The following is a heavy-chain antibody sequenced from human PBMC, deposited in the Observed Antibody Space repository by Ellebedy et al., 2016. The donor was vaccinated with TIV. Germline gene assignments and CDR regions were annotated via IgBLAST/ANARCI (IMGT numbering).Heavy chain of an antibody. CDR2: IIPILGIA. Sequence: ASVKVSCKASGGTFSSYAISWVRQAPGQGLEWMGRIIPILGIANYAQKFQGRVTITADKSTSTAYMELSSLRSEDTAVYYCATPKQLAGTLGGWFDPWGQGTLVTVSS. V-gene: IGHV1-69*04. D-gene: IGHD6-19*01. J-gene: IGHJ5*02. CDR1: GGTFSSYA. CDR3: ATPKQLAGTLGGWFDP.